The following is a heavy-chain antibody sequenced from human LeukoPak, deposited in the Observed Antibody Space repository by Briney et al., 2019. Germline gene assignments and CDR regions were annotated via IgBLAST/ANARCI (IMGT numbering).Heavy chain of an antibody. D-gene: IGHD3-22*01. CDR2: ISGSGGST. V-gene: IGHV3-23*01. Sequence: GSLRLSCAASGFTFSSYGMSWVRQAPGKGLEWVSAISGSGGSTYYADSVKGRFTISRDNSKNTLYLQMNSLRGEDTAVYYCARYVYDSSGYSSQYWGQGTLVTVSS. CDR1: GFTFSSYG. CDR3: ARYVYDSSGYSSQY. J-gene: IGHJ4*02.